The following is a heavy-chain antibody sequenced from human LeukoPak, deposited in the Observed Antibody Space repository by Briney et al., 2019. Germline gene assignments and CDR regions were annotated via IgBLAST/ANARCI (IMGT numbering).Heavy chain of an antibody. CDR1: GGSISSYY. J-gene: IGHJ4*02. CDR2: IYYSGST. D-gene: IGHD3-22*01. CDR3: ARPLAIYYDSSGLALGY. V-gene: IGHV4-59*08. Sequence: PSETLSLTCTVSGGSISSYYWSWIRQPPGKGLEWIGYIYYSGSTNYNPSLKSRVTISVDTSKNQFSLKLTSVTAVDTAVYYCARPLAIYYDSSGLALGYWGQGTLVTVSS.